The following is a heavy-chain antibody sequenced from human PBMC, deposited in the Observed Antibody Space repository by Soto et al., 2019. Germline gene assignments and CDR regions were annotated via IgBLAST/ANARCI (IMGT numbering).Heavy chain of an antibody. CDR3: ARDYDILTGYYFPPRTLNWFDP. V-gene: IGHV1-46*01. Sequence: GASVKVSCKASGYTFTSYYMHWVRQAPGQGLEWIGIINPSGGSTSYAQKFQGRVTMTRDTSTSTVYMELSSLRSEDTAVYYCARDYDILTGYYFPPRTLNWFDPWGQGTLVTVS. D-gene: IGHD3-9*01. CDR1: GYTFTSYY. CDR2: INPSGGST. J-gene: IGHJ5*02.